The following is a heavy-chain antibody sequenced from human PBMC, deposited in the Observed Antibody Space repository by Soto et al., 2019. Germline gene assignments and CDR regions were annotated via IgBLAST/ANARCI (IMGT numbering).Heavy chain of an antibody. Sequence: GASVKVSCKASGYTFTSYYMHWVRQAPGQGLEWMGIINPSGGSTSYAQKFQGRVTMTRDTSTSTVYMELSSLRSEDTAVYYCARKGCSGGSCYPWYYYGMDVWGQGTTVTVSS. CDR2: INPSGGST. CDR1: GYTFTSYY. J-gene: IGHJ6*02. D-gene: IGHD2-15*01. CDR3: ARKGCSGGSCYPWYYYGMDV. V-gene: IGHV1-46*01.